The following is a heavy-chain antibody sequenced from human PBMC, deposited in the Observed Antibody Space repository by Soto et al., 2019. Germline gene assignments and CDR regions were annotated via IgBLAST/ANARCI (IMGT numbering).Heavy chain of an antibody. CDR3: ARDRGYLCYDSPRYYYGMDV. CDR1: GFTFSSYG. J-gene: IGHJ6*02. V-gene: IGHV3-33*01. CDR2: LWFDGSNK. D-gene: IGHD5-12*01. Sequence: GGSLRLSCAASGFTFSSYGMHWVRQAPGKGLEWVAVLWFDGSNKYYADSVKGRFTISRDNSKNTLYLQMNSLRAEDMAVYYCARDRGYLCYDSPRYYYGMDVWGRGTSVPVSS.